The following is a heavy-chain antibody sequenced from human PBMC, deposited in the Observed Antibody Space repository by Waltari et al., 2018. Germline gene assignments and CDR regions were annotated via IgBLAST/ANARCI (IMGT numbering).Heavy chain of an antibody. V-gene: IGHV4-39*07. CDR3: ARGPITIFGVVIRPYFDY. CDR2: IYYSGST. J-gene: IGHJ4*02. Sequence: QLQLQESGPGLVKPSETLSLTCTVSGGSISSSSYYWGWIRQPPGKRLEWIGSIYYSGSTYYNPSLKSRVTISVDTSKNQFSLKLSSVTAADTAVYYCARGPITIFGVVIRPYFDYWGQGTLVTVSS. D-gene: IGHD3-3*01. CDR1: GGSISSSSYY.